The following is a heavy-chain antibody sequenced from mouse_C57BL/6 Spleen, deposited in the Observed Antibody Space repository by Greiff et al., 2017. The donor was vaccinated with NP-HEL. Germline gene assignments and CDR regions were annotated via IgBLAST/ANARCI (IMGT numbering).Heavy chain of an antibody. J-gene: IGHJ3*01. Sequence: VQLQQSGAELVRPGASVKLSCTASGFNIKDDYMHWVKQRPEQGLEWIGWIDPENGDTEYASKFQGKATITADTSSNTAYLQLSSLTSEDTAVYYCTYYYGSSPRFAYWGQGTLVTVSA. CDR3: TYYYGSSPRFAY. D-gene: IGHD1-1*01. CDR2: IDPENGDT. CDR1: GFNIKDDY. V-gene: IGHV14-4*01.